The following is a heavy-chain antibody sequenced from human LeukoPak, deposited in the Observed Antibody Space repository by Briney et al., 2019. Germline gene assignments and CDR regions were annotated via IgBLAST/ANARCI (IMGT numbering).Heavy chain of an antibody. J-gene: IGHJ4*02. CDR3: ARGDIVVNYYFDY. CDR1: GGSISSGGYY. Sequence: SETLSLTCTVSGGSISSGGYYWSWIRQHPGKGLEWIGYIYYSGSTYYNPSLKSRVTMSVDTSKNQFSLKLSSVTAADTAVYYCARGDIVVNYYFDYWGQGTLVTVSS. D-gene: IGHD2-15*01. CDR2: IYYSGST. V-gene: IGHV4-31*03.